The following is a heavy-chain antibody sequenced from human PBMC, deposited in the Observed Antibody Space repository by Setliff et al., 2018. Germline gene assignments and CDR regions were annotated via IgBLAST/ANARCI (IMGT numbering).Heavy chain of an antibody. CDR2: INHSGST. CDR3: ASVDIVLMVYALWGQGTLVTVSSGKGIHYNFWSGSYNWFDP. J-gene: IGHJ5*02. CDR1: GGSFSGYY. Sequence: LSLTCAVYGGSFSGYYWSWIRQPPGKGLEWIGEINHSGSTNYNPSLKSRVTISVDTSKNQFSLNLSSVTAADTAGYYCASVDIVLMVYALWGQGTLVTVSSGKGIHYNFWSGSYNWFDPWGQGTLVTVSS. V-gene: IGHV4-34*01. D-gene: IGHD2-8*01.